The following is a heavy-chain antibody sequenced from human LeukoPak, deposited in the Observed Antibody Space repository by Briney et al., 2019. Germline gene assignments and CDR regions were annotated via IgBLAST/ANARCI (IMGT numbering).Heavy chain of an antibody. D-gene: IGHD3-3*01. Sequence: SETLSLTCAVYGGSFSGYYWSWIRQPPGKGLEWIGEINHSGSTNYNPSLKSRVTISVDTSKNQFSLKLSSVTAADTAVYYCARGGNLWSGYLYYFDYWGQGTLVTVSS. CDR1: GGSFSGYY. CDR2: INHSGST. J-gene: IGHJ4*02. V-gene: IGHV4-34*01. CDR3: ARGGNLWSGYLYYFDY.